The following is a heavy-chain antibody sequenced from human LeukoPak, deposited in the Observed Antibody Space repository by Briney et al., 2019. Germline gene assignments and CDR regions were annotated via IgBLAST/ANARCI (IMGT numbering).Heavy chain of an antibody. D-gene: IGHD6-6*01. J-gene: IGHJ4*02. Sequence: SETLSLTCTVSGGSLSSYYWSWVRQPAGKGLEWIGRIYTSGSTYSNPSLKSGGTISVDTSKNQFSLKLSSETAADTAVYYCARISAQGPSIDYWGQGTLVTVSS. CDR1: GGSLSSYY. CDR2: IYTSGST. V-gene: IGHV4-4*07. CDR3: ARISAQGPSIDY.